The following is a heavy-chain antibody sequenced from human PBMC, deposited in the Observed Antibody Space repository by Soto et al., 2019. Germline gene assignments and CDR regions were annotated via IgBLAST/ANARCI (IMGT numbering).Heavy chain of an antibody. Sequence: GGSLRLSCAASGFTFSSYSMNWVRQAPGKGLEWVSSISSSSSYIYYADSVKGRFTISRDNAKNSLYLQMNSLRAEETAVYYCARDPSYDFWSGYQRDGSNWFDPWGQRTLVTVSS. CDR3: ARDPSYDFWSGYQRDGSNWFDP. D-gene: IGHD3-3*01. CDR1: GFTFSSYS. V-gene: IGHV3-21*01. J-gene: IGHJ5*02. CDR2: ISSSSSYI.